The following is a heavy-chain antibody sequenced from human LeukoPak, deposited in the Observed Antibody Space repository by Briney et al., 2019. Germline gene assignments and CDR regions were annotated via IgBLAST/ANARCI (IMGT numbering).Heavy chain of an antibody. CDR3: ARWYGGNSGFYFDY. J-gene: IGHJ4*02. Sequence: SETLSLTCAVSGGSISSSNWWSWVRQPPGKGLEWIGEIYHSGSTNYNPSLKSRVTISVDKSKNQFSLKLSSVTAADTAVYYCARWYGGNSGFYFDYWGQGTLVTVSS. CDR1: GGSISSSNW. V-gene: IGHV4-4*02. CDR2: IYHSGST. D-gene: IGHD4-23*01.